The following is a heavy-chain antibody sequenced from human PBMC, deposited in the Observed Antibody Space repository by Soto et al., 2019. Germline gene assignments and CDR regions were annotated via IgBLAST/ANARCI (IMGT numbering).Heavy chain of an antibody. CDR1: GGSFSGYY. D-gene: IGHD3-22*01. J-gene: IGHJ6*02. CDR2: INHSGST. CDR3: ARAQRYYYDSSGYPRYYYYYGMDV. Sequence: SETLSLTCAVYGGSFSGYYWSWIRQPPGKGLEWIGEINHSGSTNYNPSLKSRVTISVDTSKNQFSLKLSSVTAADTAVYYCARAQRYYYDSSGYPRYYYYYGMDVWGQGTTVTVSS. V-gene: IGHV4-34*01.